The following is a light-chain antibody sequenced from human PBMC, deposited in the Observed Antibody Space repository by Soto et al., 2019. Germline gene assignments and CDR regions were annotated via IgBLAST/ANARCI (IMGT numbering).Light chain of an antibody. CDR2: LNSDGSH. CDR1: SGHSSYA. CDR3: QTWGSDIYVV. Sequence: QPVLTQSPSASASLGASVKLTCTLSSGHSSYAIAWHQQQPEKGPRYLMKLNSDGSHSKGDGIPDRFSGSSSGAERYLTISSLQSEDEADYYCQTWGSDIYVVFGGGTKRTVL. V-gene: IGLV4-69*01. J-gene: IGLJ2*01.